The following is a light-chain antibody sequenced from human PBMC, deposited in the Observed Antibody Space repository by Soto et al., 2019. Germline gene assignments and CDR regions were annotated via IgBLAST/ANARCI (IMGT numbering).Light chain of an antibody. CDR2: NAS. J-gene: IGKJ1*01. CDR1: QSISSW. Sequence: DIQMTQSPSILSASVGDRATITCRASQSISSWLAWYQQKPGNAPQLLIYNASTLESGVPSRFSGSGSGTEFSLTVSSLQADDFATYYCQQHDRYPWTFGQGTTVEIK. CDR3: QQHDRYPWT. V-gene: IGKV1-5*03.